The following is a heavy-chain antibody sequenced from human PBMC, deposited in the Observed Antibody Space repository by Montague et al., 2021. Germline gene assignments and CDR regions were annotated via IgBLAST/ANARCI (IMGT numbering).Heavy chain of an antibody. CDR2: IFWDDDK. Sequence: PALVKPTQTLTLTCTFSGFSLATSGVGVAWLRQPPGKALEWLALIFWDDDKRYSPSLESRLTITKDTTKNQVVLTLTNMDPVDTATYFCAPKIAAHKAHDGFSVWGQGTVVTVS. D-gene: IGHD6-13*01. CDR1: GFSLATSGVG. CDR3: APKIAAHKAHDGFSV. V-gene: IGHV2-5*02. J-gene: IGHJ3*01.